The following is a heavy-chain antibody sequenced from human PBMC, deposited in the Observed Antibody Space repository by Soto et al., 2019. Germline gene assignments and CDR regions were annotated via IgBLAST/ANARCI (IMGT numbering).Heavy chain of an antibody. CDR2: IYYSGST. Sequence: QVQLQEPGPGLVKPSQTLSLTCTVSGGSISSGGYYWSWIRQHPGKGLEWIGYIYYSGSTYYNPSLKSRLTISVDTSKNQFSLTLSSVTAADTAVYFCARGNRLSYGYHYEFDYWGQGTLVTVSS. J-gene: IGHJ4*02. D-gene: IGHD3-16*01. CDR1: GGSISSGGYY. CDR3: ARGNRLSYGYHYEFDY. V-gene: IGHV4-31*03.